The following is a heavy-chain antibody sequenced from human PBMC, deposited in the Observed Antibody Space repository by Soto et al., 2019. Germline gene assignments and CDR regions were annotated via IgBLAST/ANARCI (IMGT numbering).Heavy chain of an antibody. CDR3: ARGFNYDFWSGSWFDP. V-gene: IGHV4-30-4*01. CDR2: IYYSGST. Sequence: SETLSLTCAVSGGSISSSNWWSWIRQPPGKGLEWIGYIYYSGSTYYNPSLKSRVTISVDTSKNQFSLKLSSVTAADTAVYYCARGFNYDFWSGSWFDPWGQGTLVTVSS. J-gene: IGHJ5*02. CDR1: GGSISSSNW. D-gene: IGHD3-3*01.